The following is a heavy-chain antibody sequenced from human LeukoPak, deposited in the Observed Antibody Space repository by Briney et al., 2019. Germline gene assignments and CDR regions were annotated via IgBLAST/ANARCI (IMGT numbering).Heavy chain of an antibody. CDR1: GFTFSSYS. J-gene: IGHJ6*04. V-gene: IGHV3-21*01. Sequence: PGGSLRLSCAASGFTFSSYSMNWVRQAPGKGLEWVSSISSSSNYIYYADSVKGRFTISRDNAKNSLYLQMNSLRTEDTAVYYCSGYYGMDVWGKGTTVTVSS. CDR3: SGYYGMDV. CDR2: ISSSSNYI.